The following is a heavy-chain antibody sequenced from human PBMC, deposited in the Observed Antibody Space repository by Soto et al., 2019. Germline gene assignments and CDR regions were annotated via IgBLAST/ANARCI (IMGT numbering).Heavy chain of an antibody. V-gene: IGHV3-33*01. CDR3: AREQYSSSWYPDYYYYGMDV. Sequence: GGSLRLSCAASGFTFSSYGMHWVRQAPGKGLEWVAVIWYDGSNKYYADSVKGRFTISRDNSKNTLYLQMNSLRAEDTAVYYCAREQYSSSWYPDYYYYGMDVWGQGTTVTVS. CDR1: GFTFSSYG. D-gene: IGHD6-13*01. J-gene: IGHJ6*02. CDR2: IWYDGSNK.